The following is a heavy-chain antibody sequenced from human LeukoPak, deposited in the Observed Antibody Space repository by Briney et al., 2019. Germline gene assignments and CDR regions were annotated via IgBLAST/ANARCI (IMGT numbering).Heavy chain of an antibody. J-gene: IGHJ4*02. CDR1: GFSVTSNH. CDR3: ARDGSNLYFDY. Sequence: PGGSLRLSCAASGFSVTSNHMNWVRQTPGKGLEWVSIIYINAGTTHYADSVKGRFIISRDNSQNTVYLQMNDLRADDSAVYYCARDGSNLYFDYWGQGALVTVSS. CDR2: IYINAGTT. V-gene: IGHV3-66*01.